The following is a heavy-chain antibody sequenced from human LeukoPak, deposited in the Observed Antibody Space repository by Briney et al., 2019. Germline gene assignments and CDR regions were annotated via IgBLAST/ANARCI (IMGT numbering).Heavy chain of an antibody. CDR3: ARGFSHYDILTGYDYYYMDV. J-gene: IGHJ6*03. V-gene: IGHV4-59*01. CDR1: GGSISSYY. Sequence: SETLSLTCTVSGGSISSYYWSWIRQPPGKGLEWIGYIYYSGSTNYNPSLKSRVTISVDTSKNQFSLKLSSVTAADTAVYYCARGFSHYDILTGYDYYYMDVWGKGTTVTISS. CDR2: IYYSGST. D-gene: IGHD3-9*01.